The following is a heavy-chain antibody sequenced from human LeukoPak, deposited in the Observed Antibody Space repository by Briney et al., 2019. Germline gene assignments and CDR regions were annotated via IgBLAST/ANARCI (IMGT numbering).Heavy chain of an antibody. Sequence: PGGSLRLSCAASGFTFSSYWMHRVRQAPGKGLVWVSRINSDGSSTSYADSVKGRFTISRDNAKNTLYLQMNSLRAEDTAVYYCARSIAVAGRPFDYWGQGTLVTVSS. CDR3: ARSIAVAGRPFDY. D-gene: IGHD6-19*01. V-gene: IGHV3-74*01. CDR1: GFTFSSYW. CDR2: INSDGSST. J-gene: IGHJ4*02.